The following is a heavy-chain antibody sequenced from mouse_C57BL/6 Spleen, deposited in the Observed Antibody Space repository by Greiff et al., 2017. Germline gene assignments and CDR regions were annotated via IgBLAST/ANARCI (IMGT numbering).Heavy chain of an antibody. CDR3: ARDGIYYGNPAWFAY. Sequence: EVKLVESGPGLVKPSQSLSLTCSVTGYSITSGYYWNWIRQFPGNKLEWMGYISYDGSNNYNPSLKNRISITRDTSKNQFFLKLNSVTTEDTATYYCARDGIYYGNPAWFAYWGQGTLVTVSA. CDR2: ISYDGSN. J-gene: IGHJ3*01. CDR1: GYSITSGYY. V-gene: IGHV3-6*01. D-gene: IGHD2-1*01.